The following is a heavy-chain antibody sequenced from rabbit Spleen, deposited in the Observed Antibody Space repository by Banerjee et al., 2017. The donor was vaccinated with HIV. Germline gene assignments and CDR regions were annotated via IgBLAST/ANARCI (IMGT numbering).Heavy chain of an antibody. CDR1: GFSFSSSYW. CDR3: ARSGSGVSFRNRLDL. Sequence: EESGGGLVQPEGSLTLTCTASGFSFSSSYWICWVRQAPGKGLEWIACIYAGSSGSTYYATWAKGRFTISKTSSTTVTLQMTSLTAADTATYFCARSGSGVSFRNRLDLWGPGTLVTVS. D-gene: IGHD1-1*01. V-gene: IGHV1S45*01. J-gene: IGHJ3*01. CDR2: IYAGSSGST.